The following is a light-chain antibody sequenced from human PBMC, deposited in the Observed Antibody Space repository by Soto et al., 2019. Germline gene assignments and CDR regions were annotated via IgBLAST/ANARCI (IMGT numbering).Light chain of an antibody. CDR2: AAS. Sequence: AIQMTQSPSALSASVGYRVNITCXASQGIRNDLGWYQQKPGKAPKLLIYAASNLQSGVPSRFSGSGSGTDFTLTISSLQPEDFATYYCLQNYNYPLTFGGGTKVDIK. CDR3: LQNYNYPLT. V-gene: IGKV1-6*01. J-gene: IGKJ4*01. CDR1: QGIRND.